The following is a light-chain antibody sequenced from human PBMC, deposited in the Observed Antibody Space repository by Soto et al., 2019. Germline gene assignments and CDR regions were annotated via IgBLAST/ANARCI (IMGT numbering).Light chain of an antibody. V-gene: IGKV3-15*01. Sequence: EIVLTQSPGTLSLSPGERSTLSCSSSQSVSSSYLAWYQQKPGQAPRLLIFGASARPTGIPARISGSGSGTEFTLTISSLRSEDFAVYFCQQYYNWPRTFGQGTKVDIK. CDR2: GAS. CDR1: QSVSSSY. CDR3: QQYYNWPRT. J-gene: IGKJ1*01.